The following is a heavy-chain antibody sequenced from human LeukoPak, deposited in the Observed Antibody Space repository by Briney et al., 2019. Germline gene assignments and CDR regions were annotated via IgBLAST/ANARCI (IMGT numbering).Heavy chain of an antibody. CDR1: GFTFSSYS. Sequence: GGSLRLSCAASGFTFSSYSMNWVRPAPGKGLEWVSSISSSSSYIYYADSVKGRFTISRDNAKNSLYLQMNSLRAEDTAVYYCARSVSSTSWEFDYWGQGTLVTVSS. V-gene: IGHV3-21*01. J-gene: IGHJ4*02. CDR3: ARSVSSTSWEFDY. D-gene: IGHD2-2*01. CDR2: ISSSSSYI.